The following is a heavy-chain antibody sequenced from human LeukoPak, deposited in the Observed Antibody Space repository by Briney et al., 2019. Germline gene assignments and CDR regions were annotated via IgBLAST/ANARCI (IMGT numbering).Heavy chain of an antibody. CDR1: GYTFTSYG. J-gene: IGHJ6*02. V-gene: IGHV1-18*01. CDR3: ARDLGYSYGLDNYYYYGMDV. Sequence: EASVKVSCKASGYTFTSYGISWVRQAPGQGLEWMGWISAYNGNTNYAQKLQGRVTMTTDTSTSTAYMELRSLRSDDTAVYYCARDLGYSYGLDNYYYYGMDVWGQGTTVTVSS. D-gene: IGHD5-18*01. CDR2: ISAYNGNT.